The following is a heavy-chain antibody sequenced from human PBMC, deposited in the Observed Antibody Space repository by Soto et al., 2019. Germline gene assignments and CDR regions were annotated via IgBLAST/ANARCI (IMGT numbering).Heavy chain of an antibody. D-gene: IGHD3-22*01. V-gene: IGHV3-7*04. J-gene: IGHJ3*02. CDR3: ARGDYYDTSGPFSDAFDI. CDR2: IKPDGSEK. CDR1: GFTFNTYW. Sequence: PGGSLRLSCAASGFTFNTYWMSWVRQAPGKGLEWVANIKPDGSEKWYVDSVKGRFTISRDNAKNSLYLQMNSLRAEDTAVYFCARGDYYDTSGPFSDAFDIWGQGTRVTVSS.